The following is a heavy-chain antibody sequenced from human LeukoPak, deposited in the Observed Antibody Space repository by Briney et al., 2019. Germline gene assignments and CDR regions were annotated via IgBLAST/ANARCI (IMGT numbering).Heavy chain of an antibody. Sequence: GGSLRLSCAASGFTFSDYYMSWIRQAPGKGLGWVSYISSSGSTIHYADSVKGRFTLSRDNAKNSLYLQMNSLRAEDTAVYYCARSGYDFWSGHPVGYFDYWGQGTLVTVSS. CDR2: ISSSGSTI. V-gene: IGHV3-11*01. D-gene: IGHD3-3*01. CDR3: ARSGYDFWSGHPVGYFDY. CDR1: GFTFSDYY. J-gene: IGHJ4*02.